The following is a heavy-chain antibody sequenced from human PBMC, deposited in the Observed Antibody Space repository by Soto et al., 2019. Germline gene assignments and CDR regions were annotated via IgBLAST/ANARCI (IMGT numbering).Heavy chain of an antibody. J-gene: IGHJ4*02. V-gene: IGHV3-23*01. CDR3: AKDRRAGGNSAFYFDL. D-gene: IGHD3-16*01. CDR2: ISATGGGT. CDR1: GFKFSNYA. Sequence: PGGSLRLSCAASGFKFSNYAMSWVRQAPGKGLEWVSLISATGGGTYYADSVKGRFTISRDNSHNTLYLQVHSLTAEDTAVYYCAKDRRAGGNSAFYFDLWGQG.